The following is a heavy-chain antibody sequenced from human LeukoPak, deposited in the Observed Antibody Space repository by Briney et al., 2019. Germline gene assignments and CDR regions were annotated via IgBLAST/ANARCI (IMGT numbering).Heavy chain of an antibody. CDR2: IYYSGST. V-gene: IGHV4-61*08. Sequence: SQTLSLTCTVSGGSISSGGYYWSWIRQPPGKGLEWIGYIYYSGSTNCNPSLKSRVTISVDTSKNQFSLKLSSVTAADTAVYYCARSPSYGYFDYWGQGTLVTVSS. D-gene: IGHD3-10*01. CDR3: ARSPSYGYFDY. CDR1: GGSISSGGYY. J-gene: IGHJ4*02.